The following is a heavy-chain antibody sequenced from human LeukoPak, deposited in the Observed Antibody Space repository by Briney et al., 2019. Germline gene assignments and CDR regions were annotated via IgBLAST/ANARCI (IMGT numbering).Heavy chain of an antibody. D-gene: IGHD3-3*01. CDR1: GYSISSGYY. CDR2: IYTSGST. CDR3: ARGNVWSGPFDY. J-gene: IGHJ4*02. V-gene: IGHV4-4*07. Sequence: SETLSLTCAVSGYSISSGYYWGWIRQPAGKGLEWIGRIYTSGSTNYNPSLKSRVTMSVDTSKNQFSLKLSSVTAADTAVYYCARGNVWSGPFDYWGQGTLVTVSS.